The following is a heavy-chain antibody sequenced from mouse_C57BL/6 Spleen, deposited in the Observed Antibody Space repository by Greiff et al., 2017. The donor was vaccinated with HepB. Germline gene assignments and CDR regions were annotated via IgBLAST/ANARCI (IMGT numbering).Heavy chain of an antibody. CDR3: ARDSYYGSSPFAY. CDR2: INPNNGGT. CDR1: GYTFTDYY. D-gene: IGHD1-1*01. J-gene: IGHJ3*01. V-gene: IGHV1-26*01. Sequence: EVQLQQSGPELVKPGASVKISCKASGYTFTDYYMNWVKQSHGKSLEWIGDINPNNGGTSYNQKFKGKATLTVDKSSSTAYMELRSLTSEDSAVYYCARDSYYGSSPFAYWGQGTLVTVSA.